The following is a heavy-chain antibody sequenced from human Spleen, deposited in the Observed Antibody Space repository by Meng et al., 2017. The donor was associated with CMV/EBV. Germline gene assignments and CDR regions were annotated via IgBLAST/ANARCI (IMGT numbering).Heavy chain of an antibody. Sequence: GSLRLSCTVSGGSISNYYWNWIRQPPGKGLEWIGYIYYIGSTNYNPSLQSRVTISVDRSKNQFSLKLSSVTAADTAVYYCAKFSATGAYYFGMDVWGQGTTVTVSS. J-gene: IGHJ6*02. CDR1: GGSISNYY. CDR3: AKFSATGAYYFGMDV. D-gene: IGHD1-1*01. V-gene: IGHV4-59*01. CDR2: IYYIGST.